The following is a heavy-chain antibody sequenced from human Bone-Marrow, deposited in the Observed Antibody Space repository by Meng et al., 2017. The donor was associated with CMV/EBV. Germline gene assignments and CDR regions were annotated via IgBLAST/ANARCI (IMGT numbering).Heavy chain of an antibody. J-gene: IGHJ5*02. D-gene: IGHD3-10*01. CDR3: ARWTHEELNWFDP. CDR2: ISSSSSYI. V-gene: IGHV3-21*01. CDR1: GFTFSSYS. Sequence: GESLKISCAASGFTFSSYSMNWVRQAPGKGLEWVSSISSSSSYIYYADSVKGRFTISRDNAKNSLYLQMNSLRAEDTAVYYCARWTHEELNWFDPWGQGTLATVSS.